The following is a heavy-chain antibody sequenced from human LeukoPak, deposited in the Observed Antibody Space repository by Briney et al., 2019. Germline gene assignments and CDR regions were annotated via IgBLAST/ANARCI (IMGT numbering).Heavy chain of an antibody. V-gene: IGHV3-23*01. CDR2: ISDSGGRT. D-gene: IGHD3-22*01. CDR3: AKRGDVIRVILVGFHKEAYYFDS. J-gene: IGHJ4*02. Sequence: GSLRLSCAVSGITLSNYGMSWVRQAPGKGLEWVAGISDSGGRTNYADSVKGRFTISRDNPKNTLYLQMNSLRAEDTAAYFCAKRGDVIRVILVGFHKEAYYFDSWGQGALVTVSS. CDR1: GITLSNYG.